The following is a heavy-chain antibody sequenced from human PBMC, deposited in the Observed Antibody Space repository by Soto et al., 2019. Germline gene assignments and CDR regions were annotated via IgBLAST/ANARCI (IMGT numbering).Heavy chain of an antibody. D-gene: IGHD3-10*02. CDR3: ARSMSGIYAFDI. CDR2: TYYRSKWYN. V-gene: IGHV6-1*01. J-gene: IGHJ3*02. CDR1: GDSVSSNSAA. Sequence: QVQLQQSGPGLVKPSQTLSLTCAISGDSVSSNSAAWNWIRQSPSRGLEWLGRTYYRSKWYNDYTVSVKSRXXIXPXXSKNQFSLQLNSVTPEDTAMYYCARSMSGIYAFDIWGQGTMVTVSS.